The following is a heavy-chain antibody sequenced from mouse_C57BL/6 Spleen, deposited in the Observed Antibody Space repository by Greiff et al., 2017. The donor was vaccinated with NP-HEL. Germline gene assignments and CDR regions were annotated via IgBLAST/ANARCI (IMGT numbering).Heavy chain of an antibody. Sequence: EVQLQESGPGLVKPSQSLSLTCSVTGYSITSGYYWNWIRQFPGNKLEWMGYISYDGSNNYNPSLKNRISITRDTSKNQFFLKLNSVTTEDTATYYGAREGLSSSWFAYWGQGTLVTVSA. D-gene: IGHD1-1*01. CDR2: ISYDGSN. CDR1: GYSITSGYY. V-gene: IGHV3-6*01. CDR3: AREGLSSSWFAY. J-gene: IGHJ3*01.